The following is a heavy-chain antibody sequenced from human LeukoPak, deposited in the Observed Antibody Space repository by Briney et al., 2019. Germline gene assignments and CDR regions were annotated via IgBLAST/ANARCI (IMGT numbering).Heavy chain of an antibody. CDR2: IYFTGST. Sequence: KTSETLSLTCTVSGGSISSDYWSWIRQPPGKGLEWIGYIYFTGSTDYNPSFKSRVTMSVDTSENQFTLMLNSVTAADTAVYYCARQELAVTFAFDIWGQGTVGTGSS. D-gene: IGHD2/OR15-2a*01. J-gene: IGHJ3*02. V-gene: IGHV4-59*01. CDR3: ARQELAVTFAFDI. CDR1: GGSISSDY.